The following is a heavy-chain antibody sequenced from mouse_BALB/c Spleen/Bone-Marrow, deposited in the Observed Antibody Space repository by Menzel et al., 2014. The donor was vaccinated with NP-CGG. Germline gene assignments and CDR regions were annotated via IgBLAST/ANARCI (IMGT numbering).Heavy chain of an antibody. CDR3: ARKDYGNYGWYFDV. J-gene: IGHJ1*01. V-gene: IGHV1-14*01. CDR2: INPYNDGT. D-gene: IGHD2-1*01. CDR1: GYTFTSYV. Sequence: VQQQQSGPELVKPGASVKMSCKASGYTFTSYVMHWVKQKPGQGLEWIGYINPYNDGTKYNEKFKGKATLTSDKSSXTAYMELSSLTSEDSAVYYCARKDYGNYGWYFDVWGAGTTVTVSS.